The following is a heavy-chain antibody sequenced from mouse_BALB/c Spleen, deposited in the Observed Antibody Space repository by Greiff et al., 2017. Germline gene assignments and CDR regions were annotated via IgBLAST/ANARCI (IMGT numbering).Heavy chain of an antibody. D-gene: IGHD2-10*02. CDR3: ARSYGNYSYYYAMDY. CDR1: GFTFSSYG. CDR2: ISSGGSYT. V-gene: IGHV5-6*01. J-gene: IGHJ4*01. Sequence: EVKLMESGGDLVKPGGSLKLSCAASGFTFSSYGMSWVRQTPDKRLEWVATISSGGSYTYYPDSVKGRFTISRDNAKNTLYLQMSSLKSEDTAMYYCARSYGNYSYYYAMDYWGQGTSVTVSS.